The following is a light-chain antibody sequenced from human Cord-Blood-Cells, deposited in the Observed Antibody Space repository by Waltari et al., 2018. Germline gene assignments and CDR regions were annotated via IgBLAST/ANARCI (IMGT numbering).Light chain of an antibody. V-gene: IGLV2-14*01. CDR1: SSDVGGYNY. J-gene: IGLJ2*01. CDR3: SSYTSSSTVV. Sequence: QSALTQPASVSGSPGQSITISCTGTSSDVGGYNYVSWYQQPPGKAPKLMIYDVSKRPSGVSNRFSGSESGNTASLTISGLQAEDKADYYCSSYTSSSTVVFGGGTKLTVL. CDR2: DVS.